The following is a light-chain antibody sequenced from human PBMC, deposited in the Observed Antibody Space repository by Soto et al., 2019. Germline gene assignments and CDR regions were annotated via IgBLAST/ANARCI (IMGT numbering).Light chain of an antibody. Sequence: EIVMTQSPAPLSVSPGERATLSCRASQSVSSNLAWYQQKPGQAPRLLIYGASTRATGIPARFSGSGSGTEFTLTISSLQSEDFAVYYCQQYNNWPPMAFGQGTKVEIK. V-gene: IGKV3-15*01. J-gene: IGKJ1*01. CDR1: QSVSSN. CDR2: GAS. CDR3: QQYNNWPPMA.